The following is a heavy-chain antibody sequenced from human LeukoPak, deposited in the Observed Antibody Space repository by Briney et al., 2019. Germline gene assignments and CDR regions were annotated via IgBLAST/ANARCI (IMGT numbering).Heavy chain of an antibody. CDR2: ISAGGGNT. CDR1: GFTFSSYA. D-gene: IGHD1-26*01. CDR3: AVPQWELLN. Sequence: QPGGSLRLSCAASGFTFSSYAMSWVRQAPGKGLEWVSAISAGGGNTYYADSVKGRFTIFRDNSKNTLYLQMNSLRAEDTAVYSCAVPQWELLNWGQGTLVTVSS. V-gene: IGHV3-23*01. J-gene: IGHJ4*02.